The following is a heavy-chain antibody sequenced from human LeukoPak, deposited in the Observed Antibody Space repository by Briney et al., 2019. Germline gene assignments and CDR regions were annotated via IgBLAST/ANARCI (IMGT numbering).Heavy chain of an antibody. CDR3: ARLHSSGYYGDDDY. CDR2: ISSSSSYI. Sequence: GGSLRLSCAASGFTFSSYSMNWVRQAPGKGLEWVSSISSSSSYIYYADSVKGRFTISRDNAKNSLYLQMHSLRAEDTAVYYCARLHSSGYYGDDDYWGQGTLVTVSS. V-gene: IGHV3-21*01. J-gene: IGHJ4*02. D-gene: IGHD3-22*01. CDR1: GFTFSSYS.